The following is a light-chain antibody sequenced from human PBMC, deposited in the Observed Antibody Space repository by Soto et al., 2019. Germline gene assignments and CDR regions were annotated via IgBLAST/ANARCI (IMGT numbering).Light chain of an antibody. CDR3: SSYTSGYTLVI. CDR2: DVS. V-gene: IGLV2-14*01. CDR1: SSDVGGHNS. J-gene: IGLJ2*01. Sequence: QSALTQPASVSGSPGQSITISCTGTSSDVGGHNSVAWYQHNPGKAPKLMIYDVSNRPSGVSSRFSGSKSGNTASLSISGLQAEDEADYYCSSYTSGYTLVIFGGGTKLTVL.